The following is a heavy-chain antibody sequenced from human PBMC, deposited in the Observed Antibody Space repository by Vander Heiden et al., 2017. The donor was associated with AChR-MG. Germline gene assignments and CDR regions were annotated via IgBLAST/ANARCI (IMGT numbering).Heavy chain of an antibody. CDR1: GFTFSSYW. V-gene: IGHV3-7*01. CDR2: IKQDGSEK. CDR3: ARDSSSWFHYFDY. J-gene: IGHJ4*02. Sequence: EVQLVESGGGLVQRGGSLRLSCAASGFTFSSYWMSWVRQAPGKGLEWVANIKQDGSEKYYVDSVKGRFTISRDNAKNSLYLQMNSLRAEDTAVYYCARDSSSWFHYFDYWGQGTLVTVSS. D-gene: IGHD6-13*01.